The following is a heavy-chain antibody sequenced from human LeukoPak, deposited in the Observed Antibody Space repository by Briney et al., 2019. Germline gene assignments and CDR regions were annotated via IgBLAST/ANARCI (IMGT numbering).Heavy chain of an antibody. CDR2: IRYDGANK. Sequence: GGSLRLSCAASGFTFSNYGMHWARRGPGKGLEWVSFIRYDGANKYYADSVKGRFTISRDNAKNSLYLQMNSLRAEDTAVYYCARDALGYDILTGYYDDRYPDYWGQGTLVTVSS. D-gene: IGHD3-9*01. J-gene: IGHJ4*02. CDR3: ARDALGYDILTGYYDDRYPDY. V-gene: IGHV3-30*02. CDR1: GFTFSNYG.